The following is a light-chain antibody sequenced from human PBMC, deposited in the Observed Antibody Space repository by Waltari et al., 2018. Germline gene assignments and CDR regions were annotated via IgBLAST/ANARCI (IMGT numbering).Light chain of an antibody. CDR3: SSYAGSNNLV. J-gene: IGLJ1*01. V-gene: IGLV2-8*01. Sequence: QSALTQPPSASGSPGQSVTISCTGTSSDVGGYNYVSWYQQHPGKAPKPMIYEVSKRPSGVPDRFSVSKSGNTASLPVSGLQAEDEADYYCSSYAGSNNLVFGTGTKVTVL. CDR1: SSDVGGYNY. CDR2: EVS.